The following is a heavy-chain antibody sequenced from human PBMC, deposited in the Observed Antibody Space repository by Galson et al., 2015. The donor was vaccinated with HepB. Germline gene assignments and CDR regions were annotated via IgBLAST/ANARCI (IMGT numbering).Heavy chain of an antibody. J-gene: IGHJ6*02. CDR1: GFNVSSKY. V-gene: IGHV3-53*01. CDR3: ARRGDVLSGRFHYYGLDV. D-gene: IGHD3-3*01. Sequence: SLRLSCAASGFNVSSKYMTWVRRAPGKGLEWVSVIYTTDKTDSADSVRGRFTISRDNSKNTLYLQMNRLRPEDTAVYYCARRGDVLSGRFHYYGLDVWGQGTTVTVSS. CDR2: IYTTDKT.